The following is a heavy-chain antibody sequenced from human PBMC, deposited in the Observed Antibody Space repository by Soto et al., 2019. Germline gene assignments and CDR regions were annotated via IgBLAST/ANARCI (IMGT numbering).Heavy chain of an antibody. CDR2: ITSSSSYI. V-gene: IGHV3-21*01. CDR1: GFTFSSYT. J-gene: IGHJ4*02. CDR3: ATGGEFFDY. D-gene: IGHD3-10*01. Sequence: GGSLRLSCAASGFTFSSYTLNWVRQAPGKGLEWVSSITSSSSYIYYADSVKGRFTISRDNAKNSLYLQMNSLRAEDTAVYFCATGGEFFDYWGQETLVTSPQ.